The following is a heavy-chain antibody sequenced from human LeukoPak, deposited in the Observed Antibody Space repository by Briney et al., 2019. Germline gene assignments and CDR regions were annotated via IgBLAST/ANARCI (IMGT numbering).Heavy chain of an antibody. V-gene: IGHV3-23*01. CDR3: AKDGTSPFGYYYMDV. CDR1: GFTFSSYA. J-gene: IGHJ6*03. CDR2: ISGSGGST. D-gene: IGHD2-2*01. Sequence: PGGSLRLSCAASGFTFSSYAMSGVRQAPGKGLEWVSAISGSGGSTYYADSVKGRFTISRDNSKNTLYLQMNSLRAEDTAVYYCAKDGTSPFGYYYMDVWGKGTTVTVSS.